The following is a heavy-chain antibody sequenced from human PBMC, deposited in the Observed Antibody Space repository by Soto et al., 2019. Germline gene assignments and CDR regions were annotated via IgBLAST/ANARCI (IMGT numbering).Heavy chain of an antibody. CDR1: GYTFTSYD. J-gene: IGHJ2*01. Sequence: KVSCKASGYTFTSYDINWVRQATGQGLEWMGWMNPNSGNTDYAQKFQGRVTMTRNTSISTAYMELSSLRSEDTAVYYCAKDPNVHYYDSSGYLGGPWYFDLWGRGTLVTVSS. V-gene: IGHV1-8*01. CDR2: MNPNSGNT. D-gene: IGHD3-22*01. CDR3: AKDPNVHYYDSSGYLGGPWYFDL.